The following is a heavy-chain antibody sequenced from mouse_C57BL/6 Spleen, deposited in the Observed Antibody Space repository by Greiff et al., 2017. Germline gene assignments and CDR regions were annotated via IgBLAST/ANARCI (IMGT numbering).Heavy chain of an antibody. CDR1: GYTFTTYP. V-gene: IGHV1-47*01. D-gene: IGHD2-3*01. CDR2: FHPYNDDT. J-gene: IGHJ3*01. Sequence: QVQLQESGAELVKPGASVKMSCKASGYTFTTYPIEWMKQNHGKSLEWIGNFHPYNDDTKYNEKFKGKATLTVEKSSSTVYLELSRLTSDDSAVYDCARPIYDGYYGFAYWGQGTLVTASA. CDR3: ARPIYDGYYGFAY.